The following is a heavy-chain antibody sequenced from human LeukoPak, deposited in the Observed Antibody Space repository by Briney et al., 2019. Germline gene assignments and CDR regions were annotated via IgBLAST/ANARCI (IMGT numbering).Heavy chain of an antibody. Sequence: GGSLRISCAASGFTFSNYAMTWVRQAPGKGLEWVSALSGSGGSAYYADSVKGRLTISRDNSKNTLYLQMNSLRAEDTAVYYCAKGRYESSGFNWAAWGQGTLVTVSS. V-gene: IGHV3-23*01. CDR1: GFTFSNYA. CDR2: LSGSGGSA. J-gene: IGHJ4*02. CDR3: AKGRYESSGFNWAA. D-gene: IGHD3-22*01.